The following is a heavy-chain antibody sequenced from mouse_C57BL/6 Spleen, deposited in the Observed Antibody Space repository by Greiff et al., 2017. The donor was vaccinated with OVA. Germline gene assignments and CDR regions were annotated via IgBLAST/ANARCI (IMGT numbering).Heavy chain of an antibody. V-gene: IGHV1-80*01. Sequence: QVQLQQSGAELVQPGASVKISCKASGYAFSSYWMNWVKQRPGKGLEWIGQIYPGDGDTNYNGKFKGKATLTADKSSSTAYMQLSSLTSEDSAVYFCARWPSYGNYWYFDVWGTGTTVTVSS. CDR1: GYAFSSYW. CDR3: ARWPSYGNYWYFDV. D-gene: IGHD2-1*01. CDR2: IYPGDGDT. J-gene: IGHJ1*03.